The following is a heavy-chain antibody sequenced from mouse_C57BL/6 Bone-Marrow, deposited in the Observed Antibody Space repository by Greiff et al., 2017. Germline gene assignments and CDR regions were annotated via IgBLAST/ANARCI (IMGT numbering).Heavy chain of an antibody. D-gene: IGHD1-1*01. CDR1: GYTFTDYN. Sequence: VQLQQSGPELVKPGASVKIPCKASGYTFTDYNMDWVKQSHGKSLEWIGDINPNNGGTIYNQKFKGKATITADTSSNTAYLQLSSLTSEDTAVYYCARALRSWFAYWGQGTLVTVSA. V-gene: IGHV1-18*01. CDR2: INPNNGGT. J-gene: IGHJ3*01. CDR3: ARALRSWFAY.